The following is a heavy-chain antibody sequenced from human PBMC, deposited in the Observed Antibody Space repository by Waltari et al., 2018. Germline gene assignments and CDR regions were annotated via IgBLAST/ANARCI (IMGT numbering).Heavy chain of an antibody. V-gene: IGHV3-21*01. J-gene: IGHJ5*02. CDR2: ISSSSSYI. CDR1: GFTFSSHS. D-gene: IGHD6-6*01. Sequence: EVQLVASGGGLVTPGGSLRLFCAAPGFTFSSHSMNWVRQPPGKGLEWVSSISSSSSYIYYADSVKGRCTISRDNAKNSLYLQMNSLRAEDTAVYYCARDPSKSSSGMNWFDPWGQGTLVTVSS. CDR3: ARDPSKSSSGMNWFDP.